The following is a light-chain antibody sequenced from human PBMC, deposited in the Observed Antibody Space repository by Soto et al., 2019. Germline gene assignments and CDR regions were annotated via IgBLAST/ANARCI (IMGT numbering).Light chain of an antibody. CDR1: QSVLYSSNNKNY. Sequence: DIVMTQSPDSLAVSLGERATINCKSSQSVLYSSNNKNYLAWYQQKPGQPPKLLIYWASTRESGVPDRFSGSWSGTDFTLTISSLQSEYVAVYYCQQYYSTPGTFGQGTKVEIK. V-gene: IGKV4-1*01. J-gene: IGKJ1*01. CDR3: QQYYSTPGT. CDR2: WAS.